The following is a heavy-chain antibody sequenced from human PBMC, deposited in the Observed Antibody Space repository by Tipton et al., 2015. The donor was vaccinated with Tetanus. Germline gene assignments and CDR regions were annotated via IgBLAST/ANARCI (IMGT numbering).Heavy chain of an antibody. CDR2: IYHRGNT. V-gene: IGHV4-31*03. D-gene: IGHD2/OR15-2a*01. J-gene: IGHJ4*02. CDR3: AALSAVFRSSEWVPSNFGY. Sequence: TLSLTCTVSGVSVSNGGYYWSWIRQHPGKGLEWIGYIYHRGNTYYNPSLKSRLSISVDTLNNQFSLNLRSVTAADTAVYYCAALSAVFRSSEWVPSNFGYWGQGTLVPVAP. CDR1: GVSVSNGGYY.